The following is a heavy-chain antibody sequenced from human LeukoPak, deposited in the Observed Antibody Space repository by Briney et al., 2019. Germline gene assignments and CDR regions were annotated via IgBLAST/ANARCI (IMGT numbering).Heavy chain of an antibody. CDR1: GYTFTSYA. Sequence: GASVKVSCKASGYTFTSYAMHWVRQAPGQRLEWMGWINAGNGNTKYSQKFQGRVTITRDTSASTAYMELSSLRSEDTAVYYRARAGRRGYYAYWGQGTLVTVSS. CDR2: INAGNGNT. V-gene: IGHV1-3*01. CDR3: ARAGRRGYYAY. J-gene: IGHJ4*02. D-gene: IGHD3-3*01.